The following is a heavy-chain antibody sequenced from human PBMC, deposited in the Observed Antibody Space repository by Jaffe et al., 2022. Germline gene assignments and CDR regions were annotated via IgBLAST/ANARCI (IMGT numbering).Heavy chain of an antibody. V-gene: IGHV3-30*02. CDR3: ANSRGGSYDWFDP. CDR1: GFTFSSYG. J-gene: IGHJ5*02. D-gene: IGHD1-26*01. CDR2: IRYDGSNK. Sequence: QVQLVESGGGVVQPGGSLRLSCAASGFTFSSYGMHWVRQAPGKGLEWVAFIRYDGSNKYYADSVKGRFTISRDNSKNTLYLQMNSLRAEDTAVYYCANSRGGSYDWFDPWGQGTLVTVSS.